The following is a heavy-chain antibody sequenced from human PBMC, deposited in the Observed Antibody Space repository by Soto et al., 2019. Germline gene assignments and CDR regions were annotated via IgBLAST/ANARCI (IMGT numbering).Heavy chain of an antibody. D-gene: IGHD2-8*01. V-gene: IGHV1-69*13. Sequence: SVKVSCKASGGTFSSYAISWVRQAPGQGLEWMGGIIPIFGTANYAQKSQGRVTITADESTSTAYMELSSLRSEDTAVYYCARYCTTGVCYSNYYYYGMDVWGQGTTVTVSS. J-gene: IGHJ6*02. CDR1: GGTFSSYA. CDR3: ARYCTTGVCYSNYYYYGMDV. CDR2: IIPIFGTA.